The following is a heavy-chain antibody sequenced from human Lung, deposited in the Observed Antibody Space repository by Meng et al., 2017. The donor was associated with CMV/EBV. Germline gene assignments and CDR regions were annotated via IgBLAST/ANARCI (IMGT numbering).Heavy chain of an antibody. J-gene: IGHJ6*02. CDR1: GGSFSGYY. CDR2: INHSGST. Sequence: SQTLSLTCAVYGGSFSGYYWSWSRQPPGKGVEWIGEINHSGSTSYNPSLKSRVTISVDTCKNQFALKLSSVTAADTAVYYCARAGRSYSIDGWGQGTTVTVSS. CDR3: ARAGRSYSIDG. V-gene: IGHV4-34*01.